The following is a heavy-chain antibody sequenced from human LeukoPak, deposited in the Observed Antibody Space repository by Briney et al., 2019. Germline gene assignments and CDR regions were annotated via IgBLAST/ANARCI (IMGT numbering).Heavy chain of an antibody. CDR2: ISYEGSSK. CDR3: ARDSRGDGAIDY. V-gene: IGHV3-30*04. D-gene: IGHD2-21*02. CDR1: GFTFSNYA. J-gene: IGHJ4*02. Sequence: GGSLRLSCVASGFTFSNYAMHWVRQAPGKGLEWVAVISYEGSSKYYADSVKGRFTISRDNAKNSLYLQMNSLRAEDTAVYYCARDSRGDGAIDYWGQGTLVTVSS.